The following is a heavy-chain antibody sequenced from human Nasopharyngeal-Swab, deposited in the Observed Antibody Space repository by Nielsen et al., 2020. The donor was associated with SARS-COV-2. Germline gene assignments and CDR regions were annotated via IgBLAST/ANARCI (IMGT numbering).Heavy chain of an antibody. CDR1: GHTLIELS. CDR2: FSPEEGEA. J-gene: IGHJ4*02. Sequence: ASVKVSCKLSGHTLIELSMSWVRQVPGKGFEWMGGFSPEEGEAIYAQKFQGRVTMTEDTSTNTAYLELSSLRSEDTAVYYCFTDRGVIYSRFDNWGQGTLVTVSS. CDR3: FTDRGVIYSRFDN. V-gene: IGHV1-24*01. D-gene: IGHD3-3*01.